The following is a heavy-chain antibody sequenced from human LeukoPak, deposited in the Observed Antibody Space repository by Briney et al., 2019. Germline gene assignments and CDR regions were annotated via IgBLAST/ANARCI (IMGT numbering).Heavy chain of an antibody. CDR3: ARARPSRGRPYCSSTSCYTDY. J-gene: IGHJ4*02. D-gene: IGHD2-2*02. CDR1: GGSISSYY. Sequence: SETLSLTCTVSGGSISSYYWSWIRQPPGKGLEWIGYIYYSGSTNYNPSLKSRVTISVDTSKNQFSLKLSSVTAADTAVYYCARARPSRGRPYCSSTSCYTDYWGQGTLVTVSS. V-gene: IGHV4-59*12. CDR2: IYYSGST.